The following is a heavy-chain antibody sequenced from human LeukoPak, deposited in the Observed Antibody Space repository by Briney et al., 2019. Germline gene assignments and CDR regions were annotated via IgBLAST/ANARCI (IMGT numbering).Heavy chain of an antibody. CDR2: ISGSGGST. J-gene: IGHJ4*02. CDR1: GFTFSSYG. Sequence: GGSLRLSCAASGFTFSSYGMSWVRQAPGKGLEWVSAISGSGGSTYYADSVKGRFTISRDNSKNTLYLQMNSLRAEDTAVYYCARDSGQGIAVAGKIRGTYFDYWGQGTLVTVSS. V-gene: IGHV3-23*01. CDR3: ARDSGQGIAVAGKIRGTYFDY. D-gene: IGHD6-19*01.